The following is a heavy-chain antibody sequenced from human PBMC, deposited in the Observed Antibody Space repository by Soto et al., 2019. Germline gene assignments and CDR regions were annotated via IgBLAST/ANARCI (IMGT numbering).Heavy chain of an antibody. CDR1: GFSFSDCE. CDR2: ISSGGTTK. Sequence: PGGSLRLSCATSGFSFSDCEMHWVRQAPGKGLEWVSYISSGGTTKYYADSVKGRFTISRDNAKNSLFLQMNSLRAEDTAVYYCAREYYDILTGLYLNWFERWGQGTLVTVSS. V-gene: IGHV3-48*03. CDR3: AREYYDILTGLYLNWFER. D-gene: IGHD3-9*01. J-gene: IGHJ5*02.